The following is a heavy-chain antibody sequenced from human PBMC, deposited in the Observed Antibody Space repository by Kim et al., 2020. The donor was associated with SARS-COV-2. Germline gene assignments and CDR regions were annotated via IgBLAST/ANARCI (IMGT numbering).Heavy chain of an antibody. CDR2: IYPGDSDT. CDR1: GYSFTSYW. D-gene: IGHD3-9*01. Sequence: GESLKISCKGSGYSFTSYWIGWVRQMPGKGLEWMGIIYPGDSDTRYSPSFQGQVTISADKSISTAYLQWSSLKASDTAMYYCARSVSGGGRYFDWLFPVSWFDPWGQGTLVTVSS. CDR3: ARSVSGGGRYFDWLFPVSWFDP. V-gene: IGHV5-51*01. J-gene: IGHJ5*02.